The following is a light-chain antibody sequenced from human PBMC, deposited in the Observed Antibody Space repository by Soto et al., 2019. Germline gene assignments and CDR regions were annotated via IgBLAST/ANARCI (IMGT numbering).Light chain of an antibody. Sequence: IQMTQSPATLSASVGDRVTITCRASQSISSWLAWYQQKTGKAPRLLIYKAYTLESGVPSRFSGSGSGTEFTLTIRSLQPDDVATYSCQQYNTYLWTFGQGTKV. V-gene: IGKV1-5*03. CDR2: KAY. CDR1: QSISSW. J-gene: IGKJ1*01. CDR3: QQYNTYLWT.